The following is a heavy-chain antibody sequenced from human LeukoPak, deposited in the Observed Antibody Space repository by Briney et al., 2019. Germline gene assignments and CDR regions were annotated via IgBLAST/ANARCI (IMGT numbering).Heavy chain of an antibody. J-gene: IGHJ5*02. CDR2: ISAYNGNT. Sequence: ASVKVSCKASGYTFTSYGISWVRQAPGQGLEWMGWISAYNGNTNYAQKLQGRVTMTTDTSTSAAYMELRSLRSDDTAVYYCARVIEPTVVTPDRNWFDPWGQGTLVTVSS. CDR1: GYTFTSYG. D-gene: IGHD4-23*01. V-gene: IGHV1-18*01. CDR3: ARVIEPTVVTPDRNWFDP.